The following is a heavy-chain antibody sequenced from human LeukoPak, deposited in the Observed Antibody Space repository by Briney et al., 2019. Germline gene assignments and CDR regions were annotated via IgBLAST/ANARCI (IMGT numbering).Heavy chain of an antibody. D-gene: IGHD6-6*01. CDR3: ARVDSSSSNGGAFDI. Sequence: GGSLRLSCAASGFTFSSYAMHWVRQAPGKGREWVAVISYDGSNKYYADSVKGRFTISRDNSKNTLYLQMNSLRAEDTAVYYCARVDSSSSNGGAFDIWGQGTMVTVSS. CDR1: GFTFSSYA. CDR2: ISYDGSNK. J-gene: IGHJ3*02. V-gene: IGHV3-30-3*01.